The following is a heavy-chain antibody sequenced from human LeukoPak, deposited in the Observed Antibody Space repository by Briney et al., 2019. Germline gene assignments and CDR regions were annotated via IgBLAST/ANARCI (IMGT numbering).Heavy chain of an antibody. Sequence: KTSETLSLTCTVSGGSISSYYWSWIRQPAGKGLEWIGRIYTSGSTNYNPSLKSRVTMSVDTSKNQFSLKLSSVTAADTAVYYCARVGGSYCVECGNNWFDPWGQGTLVTVSS. J-gene: IGHJ5*02. CDR2: IYTSGST. D-gene: IGHD1-26*01. V-gene: IGHV4-4*07. CDR1: GGSISSYY. CDR3: ARVGGSYCVECGNNWFDP.